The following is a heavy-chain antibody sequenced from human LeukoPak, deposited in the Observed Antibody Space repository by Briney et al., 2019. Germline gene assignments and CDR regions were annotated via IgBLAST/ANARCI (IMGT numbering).Heavy chain of an antibody. J-gene: IGHJ4*02. CDR2: ISSSSSII. CDR3: ARLNTWIQLPDY. CDR1: GFSFSSYS. V-gene: IGHV3-48*01. Sequence: PGGSLRLSCVASGFSFSSYSMKWVRQAPGKGLEWVSYISSSSSIIYYVDSVKGRFTISRDNAKNSLYLQMNSLRAEDTAVYYCARLNTWIQLPDYWGQGTLVTVSS. D-gene: IGHD5-18*01.